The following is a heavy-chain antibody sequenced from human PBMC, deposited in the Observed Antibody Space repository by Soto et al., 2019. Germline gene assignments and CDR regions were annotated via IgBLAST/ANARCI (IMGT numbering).Heavy chain of an antibody. Sequence: SETLSLTCIVSGESISISSYYWGCIRQPPGKGLEWIGSIYYSGRTYYNPSFKSRVTISIDTSKNQFSLKLSSVTATDTAVYYCARQRTTVVTQAYFDHWGQGALVTVSS. J-gene: IGHJ4*02. CDR3: ARQRTTVVTQAYFDH. CDR1: GESISISSYY. CDR2: IYYSGRT. D-gene: IGHD2-21*02. V-gene: IGHV4-39*01.